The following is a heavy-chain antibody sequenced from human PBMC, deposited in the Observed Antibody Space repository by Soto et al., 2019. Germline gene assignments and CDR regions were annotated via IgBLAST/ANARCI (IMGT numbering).Heavy chain of an antibody. J-gene: IGHJ6*02. V-gene: IGHV4-30-2*01. CDR3: AREMTIFGVAPGGGVDV. Sequence: QLQLQESGSGLVRPSQTLSLTCAVSGGSISTSDYSWIWIRQAPGRGLEWIGSIYQSGRTYYIPSLKSRATMTRDKSKNQFSLKITSAVAADTARYYCAREMTIFGVAPGGGVDVWGQGTTVTVSS. CDR2: IYQSGRT. D-gene: IGHD3-3*01. CDR1: GGSISTSDYS.